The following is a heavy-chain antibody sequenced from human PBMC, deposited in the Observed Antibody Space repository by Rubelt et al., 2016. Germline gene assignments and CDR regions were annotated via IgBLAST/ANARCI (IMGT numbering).Heavy chain of an antibody. V-gene: IGHV4-59*01. CDR1: NGSINSYY. J-gene: IGHJ5*02. CDR3: ARRGFSYDWFDP. D-gene: IGHD3-3*01. CDR2: IFYSGST. Sequence: QVQLQESGPGVVKASETLSLTCNVSNGSINSYYWSWFRQPPGKELGWIGYIFYSGSTKYNPTLSSRLIISVDRAKNQISLKLTSRTAAEPAVYYCARRGFSYDWFDPWGQGTLVTVSS.